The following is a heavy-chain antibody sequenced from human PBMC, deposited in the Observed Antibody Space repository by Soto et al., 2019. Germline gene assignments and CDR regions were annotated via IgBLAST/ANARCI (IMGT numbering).Heavy chain of an antibody. V-gene: IGHV1-46*01. CDR3: ARDQGSIPYDY. CDR2: INPSGGST. J-gene: IGHJ4*02. Sequence: QVQLVQSGAEVKKPGASVKVSCKASGYTFTSYYMHWVRQAPGQGLEWMGIINPSGGSTSYAQKCQGRVTMTRDTSTSTVDMELSSRRSEDTAVYYCARDQGSIPYDYWGQGTLVTVSS. CDR1: GYTFTSYY. D-gene: IGHD6-13*01.